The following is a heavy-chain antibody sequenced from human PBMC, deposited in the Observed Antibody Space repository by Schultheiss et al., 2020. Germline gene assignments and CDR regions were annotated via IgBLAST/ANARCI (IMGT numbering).Heavy chain of an antibody. J-gene: IGHJ5*02. V-gene: IGHV3-21*05. Sequence: GGSLILTCAASGFIFSSISMNWVRQAPGKGLEWVSYISSSSSYTNYADSVKGRFTISRDNAKNSLYLQMNSLRAEDTAVYYCARHGRGYCTNGVCYTGWFDPWGQGTLVTVSS. CDR2: ISSSSSYT. D-gene: IGHD2-8*01. CDR3: ARHGRGYCTNGVCYTGWFDP. CDR1: GFIFSSIS.